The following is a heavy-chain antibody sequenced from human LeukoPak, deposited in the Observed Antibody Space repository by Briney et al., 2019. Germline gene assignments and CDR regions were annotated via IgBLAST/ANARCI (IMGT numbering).Heavy chain of an antibody. D-gene: IGHD5-18*01. CDR3: ARGNGYQSTDQGNV. CDR1: GFTFSSYA. V-gene: IGHV3-64*01. CDR2: ISSNGGST. J-gene: IGHJ6*04. Sequence: PGGSLRLSCAASGFTFSSYAMHWVRQAPGKGLEYVSAISSNGGSTYYANSVKGRFTSSRDNSKNTLYLQMGSLRAEDMAVYYCARGNGYQSTDQGNVWGKGTTVTVSS.